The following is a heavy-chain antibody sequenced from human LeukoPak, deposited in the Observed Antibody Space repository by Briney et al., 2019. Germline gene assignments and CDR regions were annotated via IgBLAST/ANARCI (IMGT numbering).Heavy chain of an antibody. CDR2: IGTVGDT. Sequence: PGGSLRLSCAASGFTFSGYDFHWVRQATGRGLEWVSAIGTVGDTHYLDSVKGRFTISRENAKNSLYLQMNSLRAGDTAVYYCARETGDVLLGAFDIWGQGTVVTVSS. V-gene: IGHV3-13*04. CDR3: ARETGDVLLGAFDI. CDR1: GFTFSGYD. D-gene: IGHD3-10*01. J-gene: IGHJ3*02.